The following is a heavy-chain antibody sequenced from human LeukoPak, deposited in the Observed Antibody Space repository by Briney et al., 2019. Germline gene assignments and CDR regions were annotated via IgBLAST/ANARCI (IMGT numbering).Heavy chain of an antibody. CDR1: GGSISSSSYY. Sequence: SETLSLTCTVSGGSISSSSYYWGWIRQPPGKGLEWIGSIYYSGSTYYNPSLKSRVTISVDTSKNQFSLKLSSVTAADTAVYYCARPATRGRYSSGWYAWDCWGQGTLVTVSS. J-gene: IGHJ4*02. CDR3: ARPATRGRYSSGWYAWDC. CDR2: IYYSGST. D-gene: IGHD6-19*01. V-gene: IGHV4-39*01.